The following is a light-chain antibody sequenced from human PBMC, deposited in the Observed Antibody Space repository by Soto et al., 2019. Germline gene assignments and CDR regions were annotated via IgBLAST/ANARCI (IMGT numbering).Light chain of an antibody. CDR2: GAS. J-gene: IGKJ1*01. CDR3: QQLNSYPRT. CDR1: QAISSY. V-gene: IGKV1-9*01. Sequence: IQLTQSPSSLSASVGDRVTITCRASQAISSYLDWYQQKPGRAPNLLIYGASTLQSGVPSRFSGSGSGTDFTLNISSLQPEDFATYYCQQLNSYPRTFGQDTKVEIK.